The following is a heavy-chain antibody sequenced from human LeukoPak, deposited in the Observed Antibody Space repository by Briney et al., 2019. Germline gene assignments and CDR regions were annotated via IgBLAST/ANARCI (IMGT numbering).Heavy chain of an antibody. D-gene: IGHD6-13*01. J-gene: IGHJ5*02. Sequence: SETLSLTCAVYGGSFSGYYWSWIRQPPGKGLEWIGEINHSGSTNYNPSLKSRVTISVDTSKNQFSLKLSSVTAADTAVYYCARLIAAAGISGFDPWGQGTLVTVSS. V-gene: IGHV4-34*01. CDR3: ARLIAAAGISGFDP. CDR1: GGSFSGYY. CDR2: INHSGST.